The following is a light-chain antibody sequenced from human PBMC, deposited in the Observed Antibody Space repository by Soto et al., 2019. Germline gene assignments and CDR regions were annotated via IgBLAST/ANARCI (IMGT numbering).Light chain of an antibody. Sequence: EIVMTQSPATQSVSPGDRATLSCRASQSVSSNLAWYQQKPGQAPWLLIFAASTRATGVPARFSGSGSGTDFNLTICRLEPEDFAVYYCQQYGSSPWTFGQGTKVDIK. CDR3: QQYGSSPWT. V-gene: IGKV3-15*01. J-gene: IGKJ1*01. CDR1: QSVSSN. CDR2: AAS.